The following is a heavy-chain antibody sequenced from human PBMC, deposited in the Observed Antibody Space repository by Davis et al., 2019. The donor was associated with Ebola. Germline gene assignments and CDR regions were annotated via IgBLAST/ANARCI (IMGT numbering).Heavy chain of an antibody. CDR1: GYTFTGYG. CDR3: ARDAQLGVLWFGELLYVPRGHVDWFDP. V-gene: IGHV1-18*01. Sequence: ASVKVSCKASGYTFTGYGISWVRQAPGQGLEWMGWISAYNGNTNYAQKLQGRVTMTTDTSTSTAYMELRSLRSDDTAVYYCARDAQLGVLWFGELLYVPRGHVDWFDPWGQGTLVTVSS. CDR2: ISAYNGNT. J-gene: IGHJ5*02. D-gene: IGHD3-10*01.